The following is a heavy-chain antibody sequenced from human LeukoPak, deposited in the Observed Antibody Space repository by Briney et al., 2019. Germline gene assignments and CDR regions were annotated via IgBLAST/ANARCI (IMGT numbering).Heavy chain of an antibody. CDR3: ARDLSSGWSPRHFDY. CDR1: GGSISSSNW. CDR2: IYHSGST. J-gene: IGHJ4*02. Sequence: SETLSLTCAVSGGSISSSNWWSWVRQPPGKGLEWIGEIYHSGSTNYNPSLKSRVTISVDKSKSQFSLKLSSVTAADTAVYYCARDLSSGWSPRHFDYWGQGTLVTVSS. D-gene: IGHD6-19*01. V-gene: IGHV4-4*02.